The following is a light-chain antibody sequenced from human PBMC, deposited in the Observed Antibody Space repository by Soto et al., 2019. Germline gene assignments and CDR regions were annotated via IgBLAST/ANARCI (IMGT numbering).Light chain of an antibody. V-gene: IGLV1-44*01. Sequence: QSVLTQPPSAPGTPGQRVTMSCSGSSSNIGNNAVNWYQQLPGTAPKLLIFSSSQRPSGVPDRFSGSKSGTSASLAISGLQSEDEADYYCAAWDDSLNGYVFGPGTKVTVL. CDR2: SSS. J-gene: IGLJ1*01. CDR3: AAWDDSLNGYV. CDR1: SSNIGNNA.